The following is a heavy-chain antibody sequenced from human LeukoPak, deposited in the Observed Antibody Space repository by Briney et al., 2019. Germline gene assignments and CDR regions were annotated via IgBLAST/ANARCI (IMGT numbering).Heavy chain of an antibody. CDR2: IYYSGST. CDR1: GGSVSSGSYY. V-gene: IGHV4-61*01. CDR3: ARLIIAVAGGFDY. D-gene: IGHD6-19*01. J-gene: IGHJ4*02. Sequence: SETLSLTCTVSGGSVSSGSYYWSWIRQPPGKGLEWIGYIYYSGSTNYNPSLKSRVTISVDTSKNQFSLKLSSVTAADTAVYYCARLIIAVAGGFDYWGQGTLVTVPS.